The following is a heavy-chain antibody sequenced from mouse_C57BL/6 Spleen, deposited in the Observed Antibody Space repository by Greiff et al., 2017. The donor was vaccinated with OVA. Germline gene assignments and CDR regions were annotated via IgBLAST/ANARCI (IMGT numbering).Heavy chain of an antibody. V-gene: IGHV5-17*01. CDR1: GFTFSDYG. J-gene: IGHJ2*01. Sequence: EVKLMESGGGLVKPGGSLKLSCAASGFTFSDYGMHWVRQAPEKGLEWVAYISSGSSTIYYADTVKGRFTISRDNAKNTLFLQMTSLRSEDTAMYYCARRHPYYFDYWGQGTTLTVSS. CDR2: ISSGSSTI. CDR3: ARRHPYYFDY. D-gene: IGHD6-1*01.